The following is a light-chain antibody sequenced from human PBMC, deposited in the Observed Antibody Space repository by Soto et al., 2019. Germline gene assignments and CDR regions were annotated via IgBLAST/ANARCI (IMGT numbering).Light chain of an antibody. CDR3: AAWDGSLSGWM. J-gene: IGLJ3*02. CDR2: GSS. Sequence: QSVLTQPPSASGTPGQRVTISCSGGSSNIGTNYVYWYQQFTGMAPKLLIDGSSQRPSGVPDRFSGFKSGTSASLAISGLRSDDEADYYCAAWDGSLSGWMFGGGTKLTVL. CDR1: SSNIGTNY. V-gene: IGLV1-47*02.